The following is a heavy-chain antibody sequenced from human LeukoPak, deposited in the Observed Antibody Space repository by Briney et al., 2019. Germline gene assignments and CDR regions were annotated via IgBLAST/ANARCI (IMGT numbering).Heavy chain of an antibody. CDR1: GGTFSSYA. J-gene: IGHJ4*02. CDR3: AREGDGSSGWFAVPRW. D-gene: IGHD6-19*01. Sequence: ASVKVSCKASGGTFSSYAMNWVRQAPGQGLEWMGWINTNTGNPTYAQGFTGRFVFSLDTSVSTAYLQISSLKAEDTAVYYCAREGDGSSGWFAVPRWWGQGTLVTVSS. V-gene: IGHV7-4-1*02. CDR2: INTNTGNP.